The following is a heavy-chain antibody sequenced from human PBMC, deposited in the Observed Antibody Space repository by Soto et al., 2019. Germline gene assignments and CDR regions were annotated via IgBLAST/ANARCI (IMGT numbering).Heavy chain of an antibody. CDR1: CGACTRNNW. CDR3: ASRDPGTSVDY. J-gene: IGHJ4*02. Sequence: SETLSLTCAFACGACTRNNWWTWVRQPPGQGLGWIGEIYRTGSTNYNPSLKSRVTISLDKSENQFSLKVTSLTAADTAVYYCASRDPGTSVDYWGQGTLVTVSS. V-gene: IGHV4-4*02. D-gene: IGHD1-7*01. CDR2: IYRTGST.